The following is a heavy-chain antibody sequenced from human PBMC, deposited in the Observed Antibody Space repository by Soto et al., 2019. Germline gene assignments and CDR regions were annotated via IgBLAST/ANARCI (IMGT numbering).Heavy chain of an antibody. CDR1: GGSISSGGYY. Sequence: ASETLSLTCTVSGGSISSGGYYWSWIRQHPGKGLEWIGYIYYSGSTYYNPSLKSRVTISVDTSKNQFSLKLSSVTAADTAVYYCARAPITILGYYFDYWGQGTLVTVSS. D-gene: IGHD3-3*01. CDR3: ARAPITILGYYFDY. V-gene: IGHV4-31*03. CDR2: IYYSGST. J-gene: IGHJ4*02.